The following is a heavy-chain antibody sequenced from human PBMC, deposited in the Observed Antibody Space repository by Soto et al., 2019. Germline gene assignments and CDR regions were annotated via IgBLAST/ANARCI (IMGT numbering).Heavy chain of an antibody. J-gene: IGHJ6*02. V-gene: IGHV1-18*04. D-gene: IGHD6-6*01. Sequence: GASVKVSCKASGYTFTIYGISWVRQAPGQGLELMGWISAYNGNTNYAQKLQGRVTMTTDTSTSTAYMELNSLRAEDTAVYYCAKDRYQGHSSSRYYYYYYGMDVWGQGTTVTVS. CDR2: ISAYNGNT. CDR3: AKDRYQGHSSSRYYYYYYGMDV. CDR1: GYTFTIYG.